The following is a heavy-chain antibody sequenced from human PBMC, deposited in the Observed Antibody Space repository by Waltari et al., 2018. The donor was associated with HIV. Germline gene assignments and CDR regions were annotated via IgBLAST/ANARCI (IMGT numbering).Heavy chain of an antibody. D-gene: IGHD3-16*01. Sequence: QVRLQVSGPGLVKASEPLSLTCVVTGDSISSNSAAWNLIRQSPWRGLEWLGKTSVRSEWRYDYATSVKSRSSFTVDGSKNQLSLHLDSLTPYDSATYYCVRDAFGFDFWSRGNVVSVS. CDR1: GDSISSNSAA. CDR3: VRDAFGFDF. CDR2: TSVRSEWRY. J-gene: IGHJ5*01. V-gene: IGHV6-1*01.